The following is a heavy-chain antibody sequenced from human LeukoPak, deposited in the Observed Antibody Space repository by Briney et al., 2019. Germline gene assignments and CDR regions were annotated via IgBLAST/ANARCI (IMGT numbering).Heavy chain of an antibody. CDR2: INPSGGST. CDR1: GYTFTSYY. CDR3: ATALTIENWFDP. V-gene: IGHV1-46*01. J-gene: IGHJ5*02. Sequence: ASVKVSCKASGYTFTSYYMHWVRQAPGQGLEWMGIINPSGGSTSYAQKFQGRVTMTRGTSTSTVYMELSSLRSEDTAVYYCATALTIENWFDPWGQGTLVTVSS. D-gene: IGHD3-3*01.